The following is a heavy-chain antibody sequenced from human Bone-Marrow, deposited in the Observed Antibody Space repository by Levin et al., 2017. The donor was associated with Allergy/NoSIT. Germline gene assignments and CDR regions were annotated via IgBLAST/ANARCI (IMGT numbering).Heavy chain of an antibody. V-gene: IGHV1-18*01. CDR1: GYTFTSYG. CDR2: ISAYNGNT. Sequence: ASVKVSCKASGYTFTSYGISWVRQAPGQGLEWMGWISAYNGNTNYAQKLQGRVTMTTDTSTSTAYMELRSLRSDDTAVYYCARAAVGYCSGGSCYGSGMDVWGQGTTVTVSS. J-gene: IGHJ6*02. D-gene: IGHD2-15*01. CDR3: ARAAVGYCSGGSCYGSGMDV.